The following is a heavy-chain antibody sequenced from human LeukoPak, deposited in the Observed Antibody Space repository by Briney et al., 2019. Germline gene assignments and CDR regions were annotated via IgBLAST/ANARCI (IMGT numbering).Heavy chain of an antibody. Sequence: KTGGSLRLSCAPSGFTFSSYSMNWVGQAAGKGLAWVSSISSSSSYIYYAASVQGRFTISSDNAKKPLYLQMNSLRAEDTAVYYCARDLSGDYWGQGTLVTVSS. CDR1: GFTFSSYS. V-gene: IGHV3-21*03. CDR2: ISSSSSYI. J-gene: IGHJ4*02. CDR3: ARDLSGDY. D-gene: IGHD3-3*01.